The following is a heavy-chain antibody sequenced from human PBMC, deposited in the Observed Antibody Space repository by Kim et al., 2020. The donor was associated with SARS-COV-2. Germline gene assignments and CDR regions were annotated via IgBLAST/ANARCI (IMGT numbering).Heavy chain of an antibody. Sequence: PNSGNTGYATKFQGRVTMTRNTSISTAYMELSSLRSEDTAVYYCAREVDYWGQGTLVTVSS. CDR3: AREVDY. V-gene: IGHV1-8*01. CDR2: PNSGNT. J-gene: IGHJ4*02.